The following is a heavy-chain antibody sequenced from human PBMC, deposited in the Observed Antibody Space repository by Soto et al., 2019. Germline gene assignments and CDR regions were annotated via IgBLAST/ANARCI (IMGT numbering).Heavy chain of an antibody. Sequence: SETLSLTCTVSGGSISSSSYYWGWIRQPPGKGLEWIGSIYYSGSTYYNPSLKSRVTISVDTSKNQFSLKLSSVTAADTAVYYCARLDEGLSRAFGFTGYWYFDLWGRGTLVTVSS. V-gene: IGHV4-39*01. CDR2: IYYSGST. D-gene: IGHD3-9*01. J-gene: IGHJ2*01. CDR1: GGSISSSSYY. CDR3: ARLDEGLSRAFGFTGYWYFDL.